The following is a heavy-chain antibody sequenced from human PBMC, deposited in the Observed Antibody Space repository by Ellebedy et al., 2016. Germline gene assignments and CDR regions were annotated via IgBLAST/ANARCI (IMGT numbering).Heavy chain of an antibody. Sequence: GGSLRLSCTASGFTFDDFGMHWVRQAPGKGLEWVSGVSWNSGSIGYADSVKGRFTISRDNAKNSLYLQMDSLRLEDTALYYCAKDSTGGYDSSGYFDYWGQGTLVSVSS. V-gene: IGHV3-9*01. D-gene: IGHD3-22*01. J-gene: IGHJ4*02. CDR2: VSWNSGSI. CDR3: AKDSTGGYDSSGYFDY. CDR1: GFTFDDFG.